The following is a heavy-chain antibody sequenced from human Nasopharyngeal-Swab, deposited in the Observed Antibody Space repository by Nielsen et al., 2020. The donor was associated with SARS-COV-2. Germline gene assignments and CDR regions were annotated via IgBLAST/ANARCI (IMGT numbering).Heavy chain of an antibody. V-gene: IGHV3-30*04. D-gene: IGHD3-9*01. CDR3: ARSYNPGGFGWLLSND. CDR2: ISYGGGDE. J-gene: IGHJ4*02. CDR1: GFTFSSYP. Sequence: GESLKISCEASGFTFSSYPMQWVRRAPGMGLEWVSVISYGGGDEHYADSVKGRFTISRDNSKNTLYLQMNSLTVDDTAVYYCARSYNPGGFGWLLSNDWGQGTLVTVSS.